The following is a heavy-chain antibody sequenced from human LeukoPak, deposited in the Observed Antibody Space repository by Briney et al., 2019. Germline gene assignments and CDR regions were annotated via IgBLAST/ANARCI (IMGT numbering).Heavy chain of an antibody. CDR2: INQDGSEK. J-gene: IGHJ4*02. CDR3: ARYSSSRNFGY. V-gene: IGHV3-7*04. D-gene: IGHD6-13*01. CDR1: GFTFTSYW. Sequence: GGSLRLSCAVSGFTFTSYWMSWVRQTPGKGLEWVAHINQDGSEKYYVDSVKGRFTISRDNAENSLYLQMNSLRAEDTAVYYCARYSSSRNFGYWGQGTLVTVSS.